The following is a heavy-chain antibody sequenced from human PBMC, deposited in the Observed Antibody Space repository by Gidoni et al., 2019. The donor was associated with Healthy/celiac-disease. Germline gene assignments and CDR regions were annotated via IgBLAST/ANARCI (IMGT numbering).Heavy chain of an antibody. V-gene: IGHV4-34*01. J-gene: IGHJ5*02. CDR2: INHSGST. Sequence: QVQLQQWGAGLLKPSETLSLTCAVYGGSFSGYYWSWIRQPPGKGLEWIGEINHSGSTNYNPSLKSRVTISVDTSKNQFSLKLSSVTAADTAVYYCARGVVVAATRAWFDPWGQGTLVTVSS. CDR3: ARGVVVAATRAWFDP. D-gene: IGHD2-15*01. CDR1: GGSFSGYY.